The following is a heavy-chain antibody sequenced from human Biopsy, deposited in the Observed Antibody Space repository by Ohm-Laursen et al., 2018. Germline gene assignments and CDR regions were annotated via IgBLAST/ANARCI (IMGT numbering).Heavy chain of an antibody. CDR1: GYTLTDLS. CDR3: AGDINNWNVNY. V-gene: IGHV1-24*01. Sequence: ASVKVSCKVSGYTLTDLSMHWVRQAPGKGLEWMGGFAPENGKTIYAQKFQGRVTMIEDTSTDTAYMELSNLRSEDTAVYYCAGDINNWNVNYWGQGTLVIVSS. J-gene: IGHJ4*02. D-gene: IGHD1-20*01. CDR2: FAPENGKT.